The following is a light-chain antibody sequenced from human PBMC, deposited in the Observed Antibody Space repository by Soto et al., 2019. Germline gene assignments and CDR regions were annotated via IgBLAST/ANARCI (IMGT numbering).Light chain of an antibody. J-gene: IGKJ4*01. CDR3: QQFENITST. V-gene: IGKV1-33*01. CDR1: HDISSY. CDR2: TXA. Sequence: IHMTQSPSSLSATLGARVTMPXQASHDISSYVNWYQQNQGXAPKXXXVTXANLETGGPSRLSGRGSETDFAFTISSLQPYDFATYYCQQFENITSTFGGGTKVDIK.